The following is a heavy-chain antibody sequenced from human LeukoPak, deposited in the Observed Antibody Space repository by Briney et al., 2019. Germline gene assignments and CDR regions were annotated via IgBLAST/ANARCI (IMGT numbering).Heavy chain of an antibody. Sequence: GRSRRPACPASGFTVTSNYMSWVRQAPGKGLEWDSVIYSGGSTYYADSVKGRFTISRHNSKNTLYLQMNSLRAEDTAVYYCARGSLLWFGMDVWGQGTTVTVSS. CDR3: ARGSLLWFGMDV. D-gene: IGHD3-10*01. V-gene: IGHV3-53*04. CDR1: GFTVTSNY. CDR2: IYSGGST. J-gene: IGHJ6*02.